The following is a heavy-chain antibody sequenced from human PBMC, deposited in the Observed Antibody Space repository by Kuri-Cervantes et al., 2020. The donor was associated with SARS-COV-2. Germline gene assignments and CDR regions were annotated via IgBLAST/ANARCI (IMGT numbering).Heavy chain of an antibody. J-gene: IGHJ4*02. Sequence: LSLTCAASGFTFSSYAMHWVRQAPGKGLEWVAVISYDGSNKYYADSVKGRFTISRDNSKNTLYLQMNSLRAEDTAVYYCARDYYDSSGYRPSFDYWGQGTLVTVSS. D-gene: IGHD3-22*01. V-gene: IGHV3-30-3*01. CDR2: ISYDGSNK. CDR1: GFTFSSYA. CDR3: ARDYYDSSGYRPSFDY.